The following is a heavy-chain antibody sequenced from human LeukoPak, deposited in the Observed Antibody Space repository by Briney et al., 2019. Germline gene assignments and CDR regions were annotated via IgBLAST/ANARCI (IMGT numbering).Heavy chain of an antibody. D-gene: IGHD6-13*01. CDR3: ARVVDYSSSPNWFDP. J-gene: IGHJ5*02. Sequence: SGTLSLTCAVSGGSISSSNWWSWVRQPPGKGLEWIGEIYHSGSTNYNPSLKSRVTISVDKSKNQFSLKLSSVTAADTAVYYCARVVDYSSSPNWFDPWGQGTLVTVSS. V-gene: IGHV4-4*02. CDR2: IYHSGST. CDR1: GGSISSSNW.